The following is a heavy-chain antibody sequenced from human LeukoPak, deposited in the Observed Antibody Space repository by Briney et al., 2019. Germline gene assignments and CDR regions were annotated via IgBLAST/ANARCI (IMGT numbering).Heavy chain of an antibody. D-gene: IGHD3-10*01. J-gene: IGHJ4*02. Sequence: SETLSLTCTVSGDSISSSSCCWSWIRQPPGKEVEWIASITYGGTTYYNPSLQSRVTISVDTSKNQFSLRLNSVTAADTAVYFCARYVVYGSGKYYFDYWGQGSLVTVSS. CDR2: ITYGGTT. V-gene: IGHV4-39*01. CDR3: ARYVVYGSGKYYFDY. CDR1: GDSISSSSCC.